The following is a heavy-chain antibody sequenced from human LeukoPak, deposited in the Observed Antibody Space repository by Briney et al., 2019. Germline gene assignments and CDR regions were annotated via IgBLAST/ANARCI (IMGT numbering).Heavy chain of an antibody. CDR1: GFTLSRFA. J-gene: IGHJ4*02. Sequence: PGGSRRLSCSASGFTLSRFAMTWVRQLPGRGLEWVSSISGNGHQTYYADSVKGRFSVSRDNSKNILYLQMDSLRADDSALYYCAKDANYYDSSGYLIPFDYWGQGTLVTVSS. D-gene: IGHD3-22*01. V-gene: IGHV3-23*01. CDR3: AKDANYYDSSGYLIPFDY. CDR2: ISGNGHQT.